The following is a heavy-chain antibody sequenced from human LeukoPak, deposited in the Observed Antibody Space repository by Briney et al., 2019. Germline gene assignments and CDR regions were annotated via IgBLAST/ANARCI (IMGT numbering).Heavy chain of an antibody. J-gene: IGHJ6*02. Sequence: QPGGSLRLSCAASGVTFSSYDMHWVRQATGKGLEWVSAIGTAGDTYYPGSVKGRFTISRENAKNSLYLQMNSLRAGDTAVYYCARSPWFGYYYYGMDVWGQGTTVTVSS. CDR1: GVTFSSYD. CDR2: IGTAGDT. CDR3: ARSPWFGYYYYGMDV. V-gene: IGHV3-13*01. D-gene: IGHD3-10*01.